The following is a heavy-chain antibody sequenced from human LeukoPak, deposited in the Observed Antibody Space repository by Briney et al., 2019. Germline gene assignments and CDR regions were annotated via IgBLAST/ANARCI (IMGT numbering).Heavy chain of an antibody. J-gene: IGHJ4*02. CDR3: ARHGAAGTGY. CDR2: INHSGST. Sequence: SETLSLTCTVSGHSIINSYYWGWIRPPPGKGLEWIGEINHSGSTNYNPSLKSRVTISVDTSKNQFSLKLSSVTAADTAVYYCARHGAAGTGYWGQGTLVTVSS. V-gene: IGHV4-38-2*02. CDR1: GHSIINSYY. D-gene: IGHD6-13*01.